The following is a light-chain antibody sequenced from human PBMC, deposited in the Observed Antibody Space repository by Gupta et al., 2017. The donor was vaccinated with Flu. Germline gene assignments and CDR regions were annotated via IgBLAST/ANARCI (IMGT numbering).Light chain of an antibody. CDR2: KAT. Sequence: GDRVTITCRACQSISSWFAWYQQKTAKAPTILIYKATSLESGGPSRFSGSGAGTEFTLTISSLQPDDFATYYCQQYNSYSPLTFGGGTKVEIK. V-gene: IGKV1-5*03. CDR3: QQYNSYSPLT. CDR1: QSISSW. J-gene: IGKJ4*01.